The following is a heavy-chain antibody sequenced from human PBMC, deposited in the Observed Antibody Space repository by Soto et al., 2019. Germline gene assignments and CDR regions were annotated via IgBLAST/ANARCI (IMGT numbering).Heavy chain of an antibody. CDR1: GFPFSSYW. CDR3: ARDRGLEYYDFWSRAQKWFDP. J-gene: IGHJ5*02. CDR2: INSDGSST. V-gene: IGHV3-74*01. Sequence: GGSLRLSCAASGFPFSSYWMHWVRQAPGKGLVWVSRINSDGSSTSYADSVKGRFTISRDNAKNTLYLQMNSLRAEDTAVYYCARDRGLEYYDFWSRAQKWFDPWGQGTLVTVSS. D-gene: IGHD3-3*01.